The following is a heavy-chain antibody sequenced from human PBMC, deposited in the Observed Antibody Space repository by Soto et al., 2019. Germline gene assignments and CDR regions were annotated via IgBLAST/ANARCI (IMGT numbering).Heavy chain of an antibody. CDR2: YHNK. J-gene: IGHJ4*02. CDR3: ARDPKTSGGQHWAFNYFDS. CDR1: DSASVFLL. D-gene: IGHD7-27*01. V-gene: IGHV3-30*04. Sequence: GGSLDSPVQPLDSASVFLLCTGSARLQARGRSGWHLYHNKFYADSVKGRFTISRDNSKSTLYLQVDSLRPEDAAVYYCARDPKTSGGQHWAFNYFDSWRQGTLVTVSS.